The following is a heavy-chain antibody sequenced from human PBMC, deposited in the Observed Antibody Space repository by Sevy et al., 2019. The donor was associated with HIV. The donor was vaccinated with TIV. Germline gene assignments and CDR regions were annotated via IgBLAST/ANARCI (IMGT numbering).Heavy chain of an antibody. CDR3: AKDMVDCSGGDCYSGPVSPFDY. J-gene: IGHJ4*02. D-gene: IGHD2-15*01. V-gene: IGHV3-30*18. CDR2: VSYDGSDK. CDR1: GFTFSSYG. Sequence: GGSLRLSCAASGFTFSSYGMHWDRQAPGKGLEWVGRVSYDGSDKYYAYSVKGRFTIFRDNSKNTLYVEMNSLRPEDTAVYFCAKDMVDCSGGDCYSGPVSPFDYWGQGTLVTVSS.